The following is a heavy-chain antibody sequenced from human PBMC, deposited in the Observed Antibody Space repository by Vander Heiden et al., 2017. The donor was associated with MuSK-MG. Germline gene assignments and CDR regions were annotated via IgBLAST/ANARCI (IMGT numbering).Heavy chain of an antibody. V-gene: IGHV1-3*01. D-gene: IGHD3-3*01. Sequence: QVQLVQSGAEVKKPGASVKVSCKASGYTFTSYAMHWVRQAPGQRLEWMGWINAGNGNTKYSQKFQGRVTITRDTSASTAYMELSSLRSEDTAVYYCARAPDFSAVPASWFDPWGQGTLVTVSS. CDR1: GYTFTSYA. CDR2: INAGNGNT. J-gene: IGHJ5*02. CDR3: ARAPDFSAVPASWFDP.